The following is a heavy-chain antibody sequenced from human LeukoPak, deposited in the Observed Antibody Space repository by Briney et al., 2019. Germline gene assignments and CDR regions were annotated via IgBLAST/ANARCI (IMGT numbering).Heavy chain of an antibody. D-gene: IGHD1-26*01. CDR2: ISAYNGNT. V-gene: IGHV1-18*01. CDR3: AAAGLGASPFDY. CDR1: GYTFTSYG. J-gene: IGHJ4*02. Sequence: ASVKVSCKASGYTFTSYGISWVRQAPGQGLEWMGWISAYNGNTNYAQKLQGRVTMTTDTSTSTAYMELSSLRSEDTAVYYCAAAGLGASPFDYWGQGTLVTVSS.